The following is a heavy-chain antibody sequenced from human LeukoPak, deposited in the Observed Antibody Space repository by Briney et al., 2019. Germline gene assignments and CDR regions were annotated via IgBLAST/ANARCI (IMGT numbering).Heavy chain of an antibody. Sequence: SETLSLTCTVSGDSIRSYYWNWIRQPPGKGLEWIGYVYYSGSTNYSPSLKSRVTISVDTSKNEFSLKLYSVTAADTAVYYCARDSFDSSGSHAEYFQRWGQGTLVTVSS. CDR1: GDSIRSYY. V-gene: IGHV4-59*01. CDR2: VYYSGST. J-gene: IGHJ1*01. CDR3: ARDSFDSSGSHAEYFQR. D-gene: IGHD3-22*01.